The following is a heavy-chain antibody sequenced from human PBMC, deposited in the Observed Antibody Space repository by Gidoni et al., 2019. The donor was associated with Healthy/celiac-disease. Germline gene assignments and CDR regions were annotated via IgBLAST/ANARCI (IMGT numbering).Heavy chain of an antibody. CDR3: AKSDCSSTSCYGAGFDY. V-gene: IGHV3-30*18. D-gene: IGHD2-2*01. Sequence: QVQLVESGGGVVQPGRSLSLSCAPSGSTFSSYGMHWVRQAPGKGLEWVAVISYDGSNKYYADSVKGRFTISRDNSKNTLYLQMNSLRAEDTAVYYCAKSDCSSTSCYGAGFDYWGQGTLVTVSS. J-gene: IGHJ4*02. CDR2: ISYDGSNK. CDR1: GSTFSSYG.